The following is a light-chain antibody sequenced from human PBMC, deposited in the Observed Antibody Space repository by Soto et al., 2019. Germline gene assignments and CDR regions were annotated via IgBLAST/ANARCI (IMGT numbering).Light chain of an antibody. J-gene: IGKJ2*01. Sequence: DIQMTQSPSTLSASVGDRVTITCRASQSISSGLAWYQQKPWEAPKLLIYRASSLASGVTSRFSGSGSGTQFSLAISSLQPDDFATYYCQQYNSLSTFGRGTKLQI. CDR1: QSISSG. V-gene: IGKV1-5*03. CDR3: QQYNSLST. CDR2: RAS.